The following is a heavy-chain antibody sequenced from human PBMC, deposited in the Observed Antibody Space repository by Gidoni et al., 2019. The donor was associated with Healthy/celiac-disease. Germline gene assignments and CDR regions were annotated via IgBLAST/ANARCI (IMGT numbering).Heavy chain of an antibody. D-gene: IGHD2-8*01. J-gene: IGHJ4*02. CDR3: AKDRAVYALYYLDY. V-gene: IGHV3-30*18. CDR2: ISYDGSNK. Sequence: QVQLVESGGGVVQPGRSLRLSCAASGFTFSSYGMHWVRQAPGKGLEWVAVISYDGSNKYYADSVKGRFTISRDNSKNTLYLQMNSLRAEDTAVYYCAKDRAVYALYYLDYWGQGTLVTVSS. CDR1: GFTFSSYG.